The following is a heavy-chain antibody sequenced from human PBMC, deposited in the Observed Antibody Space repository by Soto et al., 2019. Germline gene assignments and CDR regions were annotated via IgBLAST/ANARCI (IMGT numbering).Heavy chain of an antibody. CDR3: ATDRFASPVDS. Sequence: GGSLRLSRAVSGFTFSNAWMIWVRQAPGKGLEWLGRIRSKTSGGAADYSAPVEGRFTISRDDSKNTLYLQMNSLKTEETAIHYCATDRFASPVDSWGQGTLVTVSS. CDR2: IRSKTSGGAA. J-gene: IGHJ4*02. D-gene: IGHD3-10*01. V-gene: IGHV3-15*01. CDR1: GFTFSNAW.